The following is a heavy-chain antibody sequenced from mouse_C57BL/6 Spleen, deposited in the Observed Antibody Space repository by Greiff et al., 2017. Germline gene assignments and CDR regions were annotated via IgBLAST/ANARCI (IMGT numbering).Heavy chain of an antibody. CDR1: GYTFTSYW. V-gene: IGHV1-50*01. D-gene: IGHD1-1*01. CDR3: ARGGATPVEWTNY. Sequence: QVHVKQPGAELVKPGASVKLSCKASGYTFTSYWMQWVKQRPGQGLEWIGEIDPSDSYTNYNQKFKGKATLTVDTSSSTAYMQLSSLTSDDSAVYYCARGGATPVEWTNYWGQGTTLTVSS. CDR2: IDPSDSYT. J-gene: IGHJ2*01.